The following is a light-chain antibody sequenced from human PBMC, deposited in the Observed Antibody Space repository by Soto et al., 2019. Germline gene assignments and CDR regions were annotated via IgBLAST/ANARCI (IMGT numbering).Light chain of an antibody. Sequence: EIVLTQSPGTLSSFPGDRVTLSCRASQAVNTRLAWYQHKPGQAPRPLIYLASNRAAGVPARFSGSGSGTDFTLTISDVEPEDFAVYYCHQPQSWPRTFGQGTKVDIK. J-gene: IGKJ1*01. CDR1: QAVNTR. CDR2: LAS. CDR3: HQPQSWPRT. V-gene: IGKV3-11*01.